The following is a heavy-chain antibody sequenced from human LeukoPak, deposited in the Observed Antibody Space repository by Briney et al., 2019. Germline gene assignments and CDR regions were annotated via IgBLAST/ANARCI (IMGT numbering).Heavy chain of an antibody. CDR1: GFTFSSYA. CDR2: ISGSGGST. CDR3: AKEYYDFWSGYLNAFDI. D-gene: IGHD3-3*01. J-gene: IGHJ3*02. Sequence: PGGSLRLSCAASGFTFSSYAMSWVRQAPGKGLEWVSAISGSGGSTYYADSVKGRFTISRDNSKNTLYLQMNSLRAEDTAVYYCAKEYYDFWSGYLNAFDIWGQGTMVTVSS. V-gene: IGHV3-23*01.